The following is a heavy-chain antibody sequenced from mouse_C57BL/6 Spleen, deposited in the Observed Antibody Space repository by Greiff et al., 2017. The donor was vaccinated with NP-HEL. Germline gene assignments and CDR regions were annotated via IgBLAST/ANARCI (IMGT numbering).Heavy chain of an antibody. D-gene: IGHD1-2*01. J-gene: IGHJ2*01. CDR3: AGGEYYGPYYFDY. V-gene: IGHV1-53*01. CDR2: INPSNGGT. CDR1: GYTFICYW. Sequence: VQLQQPGTELVKPGASVKLSCKASGYTFICYWMYSVKQTPGPRLASIPTINPSNGGTNYNEKFKSKATLTVDKSSSTAYMQLSSLTSEDSAVYYCAGGEYYGPYYFDYWGQGTTLTVSS.